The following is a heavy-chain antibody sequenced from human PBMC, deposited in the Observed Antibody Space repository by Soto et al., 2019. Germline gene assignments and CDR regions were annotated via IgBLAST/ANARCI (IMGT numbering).Heavy chain of an antibody. V-gene: IGHV1-24*01. CDR3: ATGRVEMITFGGVIVRDAFDI. CDR2: FDPEDGET. Sequence: ASVKVSCKVSGYTLTELSMHWVRQAPGKGLEWMGGFDPEDGETIYAQKFQGRVTMTEDTSTDTAYMELSSLRSEDTAVYYCATGRVEMITFGGVIVRDAFDIWGQGTMVTVSS. J-gene: IGHJ3*02. CDR1: GYTLTELS. D-gene: IGHD3-16*02.